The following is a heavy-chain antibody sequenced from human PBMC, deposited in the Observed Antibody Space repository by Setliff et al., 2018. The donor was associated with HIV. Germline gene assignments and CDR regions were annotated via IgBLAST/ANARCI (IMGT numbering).Heavy chain of an antibody. CDR1: GFNFRTSW. J-gene: IGHJ5*02. CDR3: ATAGFDP. D-gene: IGHD6-25*01. Sequence: GESLKISCQGSGFNFRTSWIGWVRQMPGKGLEWMGIIYPDDSETRYSPSFQGQVTMSADKSITTAYLQWTSLKASDTAIYYCATAGFDPWGQGTLVTVSS. V-gene: IGHV5-51*01. CDR2: IYPDDSET.